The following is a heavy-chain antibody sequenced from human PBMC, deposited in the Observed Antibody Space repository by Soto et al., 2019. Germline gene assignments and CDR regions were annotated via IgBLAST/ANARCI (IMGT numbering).Heavy chain of an antibody. D-gene: IGHD2-21*01. Sequence: AASVKVSCKASGYTFTRFTIHWVRQAPGQRLEWMGWIKAGNGDTKYSQKFQGRVSITRHTSASTAHMELSSLRSEDTAVYYCATPYCGGDGYSEAFNYWGQITLVTVSS. CDR2: IKAGNGDT. J-gene: IGHJ4*02. CDR1: GYTFTRFT. CDR3: ATPYCGGDGYSEAFNY. V-gene: IGHV1-3*01.